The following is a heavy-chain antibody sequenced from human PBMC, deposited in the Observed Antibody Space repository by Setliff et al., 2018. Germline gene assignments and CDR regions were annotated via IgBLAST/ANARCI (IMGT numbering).Heavy chain of an antibody. CDR2: IIPVLGMP. CDR1: GDPFNAYG. Sequence: SVKVSCKASGDPFNAYGVSWVRQAPGQGLEWMGAIIPVLGMPDYAQKFQGRLTITADQSTTTVYMELSSLRFDDTALYYCARGPSPTVTPSRLIYFYHMDVWGTGTTVTVSS. V-gene: IGHV1-69*10. D-gene: IGHD4-17*01. J-gene: IGHJ6*03. CDR3: ARGPSPTVTPSRLIYFYHMDV.